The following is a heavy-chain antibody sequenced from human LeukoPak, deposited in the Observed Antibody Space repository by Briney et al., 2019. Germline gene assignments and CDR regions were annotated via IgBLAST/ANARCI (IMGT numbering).Heavy chain of an antibody. J-gene: IGHJ4*02. Sequence: SGPKLVKPTQTLTLTCTFSGFPLTTGGVAVAWIRQPPGKALEWLAVIYGNDDKRYSPSLMSRLSITKDTSKNQVVLTMTNMDPADTATYFCAHRQMSTFDYWGQGTLVTVSS. CDR1: GFPLTTGGVA. V-gene: IGHV2-5*01. CDR2: IYGNDDK. CDR3: AHRQMSTFDY. D-gene: IGHD5-24*01.